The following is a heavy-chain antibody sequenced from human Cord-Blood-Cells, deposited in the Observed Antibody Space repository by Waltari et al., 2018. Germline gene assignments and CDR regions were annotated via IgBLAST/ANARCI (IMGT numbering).Heavy chain of an antibody. V-gene: IGHV1-3*01. Sequence: QVQPVQSGAEVKKPGASVKVSCKASGYTFTSYAMHWVRQAPGQRLEWMGWINAGNGNTKYSQKFQGRVTITRDTSASTAYMELSSLRSEDTAVYYCARDGYYYGSGEGFDYWGQGTLVTVSS. CDR2: INAGNGNT. J-gene: IGHJ4*02. D-gene: IGHD3-10*01. CDR1: GYTFTSYA. CDR3: ARDGYYYGSGEGFDY.